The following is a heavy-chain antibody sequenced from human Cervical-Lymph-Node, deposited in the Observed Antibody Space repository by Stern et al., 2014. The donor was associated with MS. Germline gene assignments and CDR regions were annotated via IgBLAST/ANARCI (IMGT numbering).Heavy chain of an antibody. V-gene: IGHV1-3*04. CDR1: GYTFTSYA. CDR2: INTANVDT. Sequence: QVQLVQSGAEVKKPGASVKVSCKASGYTFTSYAIHWVRQAPGQRLEWMGRINTANVDTYYSEKFQGRVTFTRDTSANTAYMELFSLTSEDTTVYYCGRGQQSFDPWGQGTLVTVSA. CDR3: GRGQQSFDP. D-gene: IGHD6-13*01. J-gene: IGHJ5*02.